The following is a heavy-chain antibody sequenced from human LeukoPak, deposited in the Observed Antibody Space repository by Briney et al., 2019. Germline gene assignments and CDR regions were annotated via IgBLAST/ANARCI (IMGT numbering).Heavy chain of an antibody. CDR2: IRSKAYGGTT. J-gene: IGHJ4*02. D-gene: IGHD1-26*01. CDR3: TRDLKWESGDY. V-gene: IGHV3-49*03. CDR1: GFTFGDYA. Sequence: GGSPRLSCTASGFTFGDYAMSWFRQAPGKGLEGVGFIRSKAYGGTTKYPASVKGKFTISRDDPKTIAYLQMNSLKTEDTAVYYCTRDLKWESGDYWGQGTLVTVSS.